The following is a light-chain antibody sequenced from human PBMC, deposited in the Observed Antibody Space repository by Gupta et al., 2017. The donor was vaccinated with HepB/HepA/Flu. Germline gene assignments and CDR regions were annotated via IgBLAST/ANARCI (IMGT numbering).Light chain of an antibody. CDR1: ISDIGHYDY. J-gene: IGLJ3*02. CDR3: SSVSRTNTRV. Sequence: QSALTQPASVSASPGQSITMSCTGNISDIGHYDYVSWYQQHPGKAPKLLIYDVRVRPSGVSDRFSGSKSGNTASLTISGLQADDDSFYYCSSVSRTNTRVFGGGTRLTVL. V-gene: IGLV2-14*03. CDR2: DVR.